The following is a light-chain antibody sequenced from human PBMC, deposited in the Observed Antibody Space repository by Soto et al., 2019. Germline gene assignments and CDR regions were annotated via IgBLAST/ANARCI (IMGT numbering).Light chain of an antibody. CDR3: PQYDSLPLT. Sequence: IQMTQSPSSLSASVGDRVTITCQASQDISIYLNWYQQKPGKVPEVLIFDASNLKTGVPSRFTGSRSGTVFTFAISNLQPEDVATYYCPQYDSLPLTFGGGTKVEL. J-gene: IGKJ4*01. CDR1: QDISIY. V-gene: IGKV1-33*01. CDR2: DAS.